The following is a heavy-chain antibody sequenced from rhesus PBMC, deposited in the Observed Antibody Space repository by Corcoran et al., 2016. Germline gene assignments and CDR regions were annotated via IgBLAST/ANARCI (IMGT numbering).Heavy chain of an antibody. D-gene: IGHD5-24*01. CDR1: GFTFDDYA. Sequence: EVQLVESGGGVVQPVGSLRLPCAASGFTFDDYAMHWVRQAPGKGLELVSRISWNSGTIYYADSVKGRFTISRDNAKNSLFLQMDRLRAEDTAVYYCTRALGGTVFDYWGQGVLVTVSS. J-gene: IGHJ4*01. CDR2: ISWNSGTI. V-gene: IGHV3-134*01. CDR3: TRALGGTVFDY.